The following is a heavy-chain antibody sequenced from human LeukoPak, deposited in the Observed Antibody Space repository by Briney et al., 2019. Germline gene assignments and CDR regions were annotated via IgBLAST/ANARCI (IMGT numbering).Heavy chain of an antibody. D-gene: IGHD2-2*01. CDR3: ARDRGSTSAIPRHYYYGMDV. J-gene: IGHJ6*02. V-gene: IGHV4-59*01. Sequence: SETLSPTCTVPGGSISSYYWSWIRQPPGKGLEWIGYIYYSGSTNYNPSLKSRVTISVDTSKNQFSLKLSSVTAADTAVYYCARDRGSTSAIPRHYYYGMDVWGQGTTVTVSS. CDR2: IYYSGST. CDR1: GGSISSYY.